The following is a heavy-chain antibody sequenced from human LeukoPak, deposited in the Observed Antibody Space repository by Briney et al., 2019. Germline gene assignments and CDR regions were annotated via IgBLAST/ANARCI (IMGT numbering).Heavy chain of an antibody. Sequence: PGGSLRLSCAASGFTFSSYGMSWVRQAPGKGLEWVSAISGSGGSTYYADSVKGRFTISRDNSKNTLYLQMNSLRAEDTAVYYCAKDQIGWLPEADGDWGQGTLVTVSS. CDR3: AKDQIGWLPEADGD. J-gene: IGHJ4*02. V-gene: IGHV3-23*01. CDR2: ISGSGGST. CDR1: GFTFSSYG. D-gene: IGHD5-12*01.